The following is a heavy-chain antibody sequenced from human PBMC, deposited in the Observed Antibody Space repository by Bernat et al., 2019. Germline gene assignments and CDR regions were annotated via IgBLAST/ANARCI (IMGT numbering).Heavy chain of an antibody. D-gene: IGHD4-17*01. J-gene: IGHJ2*01. CDR1: GFTFSSSV. CDR3: AKNFGGDYPRYFDL. Sequence: EVQLMESGGGLVQPGGSLRLSCAASGFTFSSSVLSWVRQAPGKGLEWVSSISGSGGSTYYADSVKGRFTISRDNSKNTLYLQMSTLRAEDTAVYYCAKNFGGDYPRYFDLWGRGTLVTVSS. V-gene: IGHV3-23*01. CDR2: ISGSGGST.